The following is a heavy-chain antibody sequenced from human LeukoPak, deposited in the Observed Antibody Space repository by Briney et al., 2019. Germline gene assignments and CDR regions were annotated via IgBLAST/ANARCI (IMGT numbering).Heavy chain of an antibody. J-gene: IGHJ6*02. CDR3: ARRHGDPSAYDYYGMDV. D-gene: IGHD4-17*01. V-gene: IGHV5-51*01. CDR2: IYPGDSDT. Sequence: GESLKISCKGSGYSFPSYWIVWVRQMPGKGLEWMGIIYPGDSDTRYSPSFQGQVTISADKSISTAYLQWSSLKASDTAMYYSARRHGDPSAYDYYGMDVWGQGTTVTVSS. CDR1: GYSFPSYW.